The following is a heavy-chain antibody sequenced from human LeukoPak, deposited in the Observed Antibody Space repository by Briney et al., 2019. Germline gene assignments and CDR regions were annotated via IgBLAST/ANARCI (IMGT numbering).Heavy chain of an antibody. CDR2: IRSKAYGGTT. Sequence: GGSLRLSCTPSGFTFGDYAMSWFRQAPGKGLEWVGFIRSKAYGGTTEYAASVKGRFTISRDDSKSVAYLQMNSLKTEDTAVYYCTRDSKYYDSSGYYYGRSPHFDYWGQGTLVTVSS. CDR1: GFTFGDYA. V-gene: IGHV3-49*03. CDR3: TRDSKYYDSSGYYYGRSPHFDY. D-gene: IGHD3-22*01. J-gene: IGHJ4*02.